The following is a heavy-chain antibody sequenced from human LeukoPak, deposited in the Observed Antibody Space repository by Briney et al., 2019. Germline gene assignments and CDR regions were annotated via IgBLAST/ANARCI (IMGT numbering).Heavy chain of an antibody. V-gene: IGHV4-30-4*08. CDR1: GGSISSGDYY. CDR3: ARVRVTMVRGVLKYNWFDP. Sequence: SETLSLTCTVSGGSISSGDYYWSWIRQPPGKGLEWIGYIYYSGSTYYNPSLKSRVTMSVDTSKNQFSLKLSSVTAADTAVYYCARVRVTMVRGVLKYNWFDPWGQGTLVTVSS. D-gene: IGHD3-10*01. CDR2: IYYSGST. J-gene: IGHJ5*02.